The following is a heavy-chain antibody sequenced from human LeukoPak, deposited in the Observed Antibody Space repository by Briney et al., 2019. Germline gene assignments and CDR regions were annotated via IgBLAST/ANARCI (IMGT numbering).Heavy chain of an antibody. CDR1: GFTFTSSA. D-gene: IGHD3-22*01. CDR2: IVVGSGST. V-gene: IGHV1-58*02. CDR3: ARGPTIYDSSGPYFDY. J-gene: IGHJ4*02. Sequence: GTSVKVSCKASGFTFTSSAMQWVRQARGQRLEWIGWIVVGSGSTSYAQKFQGRVTMTRDTSTSTVYMELGSLRSEDTAVYYCARGPTIYDSSGPYFDYWGQGTLVTVSS.